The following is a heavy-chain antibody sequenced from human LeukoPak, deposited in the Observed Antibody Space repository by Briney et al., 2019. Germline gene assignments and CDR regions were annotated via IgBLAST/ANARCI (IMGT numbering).Heavy chain of an antibody. CDR1: GFAFRNNA. CDR3: ASSYGSSAYYPFDY. CDR2: ISESGGST. J-gene: IGHJ4*02. V-gene: IGHV3-23*01. Sequence: GGSLRLSCVASGFAFRNNAMSWLPQAPGKGLEWVLLISESGGSTYYADSVKGRFTVSRDNSKNTLFLQMNSLRAEDTALYYCASSYGSSAYYPFDYWGQGTPVTVSS. D-gene: IGHD3-22*01.